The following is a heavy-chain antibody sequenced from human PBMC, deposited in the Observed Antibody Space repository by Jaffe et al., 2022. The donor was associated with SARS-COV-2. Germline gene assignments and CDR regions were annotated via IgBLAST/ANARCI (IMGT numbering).Heavy chain of an antibody. J-gene: IGHJ4*02. CDR1: GFTFSSYA. Sequence: EVQLLESGGGLVQPGGSLRLSCAASGFTFSSYAMSWVRQAPGKGLEWVSAISGSGGSTYYADSVKGRFTISRDNSKNTLYLQMNSLRAEDTAVYYCAKVDPYEYCSGGSCLSLDYWGQGTLVTVSS. CDR2: ISGSGGST. CDR3: AKVDPYEYCSGGSCLSLDY. V-gene: IGHV3-23*01. D-gene: IGHD2-15*01.